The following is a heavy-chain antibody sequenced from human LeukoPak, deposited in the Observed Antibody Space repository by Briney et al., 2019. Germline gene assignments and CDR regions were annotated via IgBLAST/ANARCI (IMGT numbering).Heavy chain of an antibody. CDR1: GFTFSSYG. CDR3: ARAPAWQWPRAIFDS. V-gene: IGHV3-33*01. Sequence: SGGSLRLSCAASGFTFSSYGMHWVRQAPGKGLEWVAVIWYDGSNKYCADSVKGRFTFSRDNSKSTLYLQMNSLRTEDTAVYFCARAPAWQWPRAIFDSWGQGTLVTVSS. CDR2: IWYDGSNK. J-gene: IGHJ4*02. D-gene: IGHD6-19*01.